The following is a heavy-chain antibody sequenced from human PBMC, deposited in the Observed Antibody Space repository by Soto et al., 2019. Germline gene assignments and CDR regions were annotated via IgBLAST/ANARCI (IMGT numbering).Heavy chain of an antibody. V-gene: IGHV4-31*03. CDR2: IYYSGST. J-gene: IGHJ4*02. CDR3: ARGGIAAAAPPDY. Sequence: QVQLQESGPGLVKPSQTLSLTCTVSGGSISSGGYYWSWIRQHPGKGLEWIGYIYYSGSTYYNPSLKRRVTSSVDTSKNQFSLKLSSVTAADTAVYYCARGGIAAAAPPDYWGQGTLVTVSS. D-gene: IGHD6-13*01. CDR1: GGSISSGGYY.